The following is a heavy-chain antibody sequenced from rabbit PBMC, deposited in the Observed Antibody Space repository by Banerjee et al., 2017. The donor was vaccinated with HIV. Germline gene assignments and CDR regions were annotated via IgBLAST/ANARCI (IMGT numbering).Heavy chain of an antibody. Sequence: QEQLVESGGGLVQPGGSLKLSCKASGFDFSAYGVSWVRQAPGKGLEWIGYIDAGSSGFTYFATWAKGRFTISKTSSTTVTLQMTRLTAADTATYFCARDTSSSFSSYGMDLWGQGTLVTVS. D-gene: IGHD1-1*01. J-gene: IGHJ6*01. V-gene: IGHV1S45*01. CDR1: GFDFSAYG. CDR2: IDAGSSGFT. CDR3: ARDTSSSFSSYGMDL.